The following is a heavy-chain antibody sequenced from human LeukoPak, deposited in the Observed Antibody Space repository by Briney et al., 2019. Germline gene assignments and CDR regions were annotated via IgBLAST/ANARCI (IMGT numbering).Heavy chain of an antibody. CDR1: GFTFSDYY. CDR3: ASVEPDY. CDR2: INTDGSNT. J-gene: IGHJ4*02. V-gene: IGHV3-74*01. D-gene: IGHD1-14*01. Sequence: PGGSLRLSCAASGFTFSDYYMSWIRQAPGKGLVWASRINTDGSNTNYADSVKGRFTISRDNTKNTLYLQMNSLRAEDTAVYYCASVEPDYWGQGTLVTVSS.